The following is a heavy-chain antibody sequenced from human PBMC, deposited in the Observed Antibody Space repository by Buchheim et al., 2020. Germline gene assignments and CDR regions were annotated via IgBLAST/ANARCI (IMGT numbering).Heavy chain of an antibody. V-gene: IGHV3-66*01. D-gene: IGHD3/OR15-3a*01. CDR3: ARDTSSPARADW. J-gene: IGHJ4*02. Sequence: EVKLVESGGGLVQPGGSLRLSCAASGFSVSSNYMNWVRQPPGKGLEWVSLIYGNDDPEYTNSAKGRFTNSRYDSLNHGFIHMNRLRVEDTAVYYCARDTSSPARADWWGRGTL. CDR1: GFSVSSNY. CDR2: IYGNDDP.